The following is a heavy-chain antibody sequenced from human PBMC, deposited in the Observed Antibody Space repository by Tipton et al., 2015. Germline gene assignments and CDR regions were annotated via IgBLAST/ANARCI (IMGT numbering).Heavy chain of an antibody. CDR1: GGSVSSYY. CDR3: ARGMEPITIFGVVIIAWFDP. D-gene: IGHD3-3*01. V-gene: IGHV4-59*02. J-gene: IGHJ5*02. Sequence: TLSLTCTVSGGSVSSYYWSWIRQPPGKGLEWIGSIYDSGSTNYNPSLKSRVTISEDTSKNRFSLKLSSVTAADTAVYYCARGMEPITIFGVVIIAWFDPWGQGTLVTVSS. CDR2: IYDSGST.